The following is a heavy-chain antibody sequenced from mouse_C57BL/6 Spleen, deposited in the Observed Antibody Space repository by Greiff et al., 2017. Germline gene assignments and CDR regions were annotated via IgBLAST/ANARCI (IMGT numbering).Heavy chain of an antibody. CDR1: GFSLTSYG. J-gene: IGHJ2*01. D-gene: IGHD4-1*01. V-gene: IGHV2-2*01. Sequence: VQVVESGPGLVQPSQSLSITCTVSGFSLTSYGVHWVRQSPGKGLEWLGVIWSGGSTDYNAAFISRLSISKDNSKSQVFFKMNSLQADDTAIYYCARNPLTGAYYFDYWGQGTTLTVSS. CDR2: IWSGGST. CDR3: ARNPLTGAYYFDY.